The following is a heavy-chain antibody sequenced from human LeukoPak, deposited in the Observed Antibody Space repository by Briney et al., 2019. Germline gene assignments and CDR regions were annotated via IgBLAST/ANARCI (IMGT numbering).Heavy chain of an antibody. CDR3: ARDVRDYVGELESFYY. D-gene: IGHD4-17*01. J-gene: IGHJ4*02. CDR2: IWYDGSNK. V-gene: IGHV3-33*01. CDR1: GFTFSCYG. Sequence: GGSLRLSCAASGFTFSCYGMHWVRQAPGKGLEWVAVIWYDGSNKYYADSVNRRFTISRDNSKDTVYLQMNSLRAEDTAVYYCARDVRDYVGELESFYYWGQGTMVSVSS.